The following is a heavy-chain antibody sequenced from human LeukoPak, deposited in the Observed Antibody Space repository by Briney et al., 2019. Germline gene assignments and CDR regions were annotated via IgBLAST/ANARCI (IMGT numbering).Heavy chain of an antibody. J-gene: IGHJ4*02. CDR1: GFTFSSYG. Sequence: GGSLRLSCAASGFTFSSYGMHWVRQAPGKGLEWVAVIWYDGSNKYYADSVKGRFTVSRDNSKNTLYLQMNSLRAEDTAVYYCAREEKIQLWLRGFDYWGQGTLVTVSS. D-gene: IGHD5-18*01. CDR3: AREEKIQLWLRGFDY. V-gene: IGHV3-33*01. CDR2: IWYDGSNK.